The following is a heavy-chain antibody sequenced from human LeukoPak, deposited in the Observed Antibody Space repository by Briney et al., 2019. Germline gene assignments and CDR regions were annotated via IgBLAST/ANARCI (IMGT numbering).Heavy chain of an antibody. D-gene: IGHD3-16*01. CDR3: ARGYGGGRNYYFDY. J-gene: IGHJ4*02. CDR2: IIPILGIA. CDR1: GGTFSSYA. Sequence: GASVNVSCKASGGTFSSYAISWVRQAPGQGLEWMGRIIPILGIANYAQKFQGRVTITADKSTSTAYMELSSLRSEDTAVYYCARGYGGGRNYYFDYWGQGTLVTVSS. V-gene: IGHV1-69*04.